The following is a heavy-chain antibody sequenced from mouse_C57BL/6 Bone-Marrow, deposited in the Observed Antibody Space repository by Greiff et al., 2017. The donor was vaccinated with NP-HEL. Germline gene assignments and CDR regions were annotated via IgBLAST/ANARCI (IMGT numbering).Heavy chain of an antibody. D-gene: IGHD2-4*01. CDR3: ARDYGRPYAMDY. V-gene: IGHV1-52*01. J-gene: IGHJ4*01. CDR1: GYTFTSYW. Sequence: QVQLQQPGAELVRPGSSVKLSCKASGYTFTSYWMHWVKQRPIQGLEWIGNIDPSDSETHYNQKFKDKATLTVDKSSSTAYMQLSSLTSEDSAVYYCARDYGRPYAMDYWGQGTSVTVSS. CDR2: IDPSDSET.